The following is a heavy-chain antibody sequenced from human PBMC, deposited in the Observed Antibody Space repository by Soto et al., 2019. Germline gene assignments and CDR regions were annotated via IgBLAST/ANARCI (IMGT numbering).Heavy chain of an antibody. CDR2: IYHSGNT. CDR3: ARARFQVLYGKPYFDS. V-gene: IGHV4-31*03. Sequence: SETLSLTCTVSGGSITTGGSYWSWIRQHPGKGLEWIGNIYHSGNTYYSPSLKSRLTISVDTSKNHFSLMVDSVTAADTAVYYCARARFQVLYGKPYFDSWGQGTLVTVSS. D-gene: IGHD2-2*02. CDR1: GGSITTGGSY. J-gene: IGHJ4*02.